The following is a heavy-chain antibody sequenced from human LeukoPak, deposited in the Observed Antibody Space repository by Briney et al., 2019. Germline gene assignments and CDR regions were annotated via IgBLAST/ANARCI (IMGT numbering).Heavy chain of an antibody. CDR3: ARWYYAYLDY. V-gene: IGHV4-59*08. D-gene: IGHD3-3*01. J-gene: IGHJ4*02. CDR2: INYSGTT. CDR1: GDSIRSYY. Sequence: SESLSLTCSVSGDSIRSYYWNWIRQPPGKGLEWIAYINYSGTTNYNPSLKSRVTISVDTSKNQFSLKLSSVTAADTAVYYCARWYYAYLDYWDQGTLVTVSS.